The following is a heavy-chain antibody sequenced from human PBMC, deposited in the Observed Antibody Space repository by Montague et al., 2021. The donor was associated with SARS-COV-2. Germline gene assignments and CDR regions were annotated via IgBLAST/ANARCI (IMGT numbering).Heavy chain of an antibody. J-gene: IGHJ3*02. CDR2: VHYTGTT. CDR1: GGSITVSRYD. Sequence: SETLSLTCTVSGGSITVSRYDWGWIRQPPGKGLEWIWSVHYTGTTSYNASLKSRLTTSVDTSENQFSLKMTSVTASDTAVYYCARHRANAGSFDIWGQGTMVTVSS. V-gene: IGHV4-39*01. D-gene: IGHD1-1*01. CDR3: ARHRANAGSFDI.